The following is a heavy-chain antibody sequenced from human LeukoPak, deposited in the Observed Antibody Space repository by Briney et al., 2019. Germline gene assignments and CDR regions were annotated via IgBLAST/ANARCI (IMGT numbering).Heavy chain of an antibody. CDR1: GFTFSSYG. CDR2: IWYGGSNK. Sequence: GRSLRLSCAASGFTFSSYGIHWGRQAPGKGLEWVAVIWYGGSNKYYAESVNGRLTICIDNSKDTLYLQMNSLRAEDTAVYYCGRGYYGDYGYAMDVWGQGTTVTVSS. V-gene: IGHV3-33*01. J-gene: IGHJ6*02. D-gene: IGHD4-17*01. CDR3: GRGYYGDYGYAMDV.